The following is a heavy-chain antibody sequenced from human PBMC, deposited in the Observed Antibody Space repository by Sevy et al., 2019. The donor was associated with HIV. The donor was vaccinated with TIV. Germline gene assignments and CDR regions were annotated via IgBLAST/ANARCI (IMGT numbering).Heavy chain of an antibody. V-gene: IGHV3-30-3*01. J-gene: IGHJ6*02. CDR3: ARDRSWCSGGSCYSSEEGYYYYGMDV. CDR1: GFTFSSYA. CDR2: ISYDGSNK. D-gene: IGHD2-15*01. Sequence: GGSLRLSCAASGFTFSSYAMHWVRQAPGKGLEWVAVISYDGSNKYYADSVKGRFTISRDNSKNTLYLQMNSLRAEETAVYYCARDRSWCSGGSCYSSEEGYYYYGMDVWGQGTTVTVSS.